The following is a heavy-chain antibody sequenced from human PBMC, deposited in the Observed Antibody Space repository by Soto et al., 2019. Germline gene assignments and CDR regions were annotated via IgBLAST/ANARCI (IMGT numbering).Heavy chain of an antibody. CDR2: IYYSGST. Sequence: SETLSLTCTVSGGSISSYYWSWIRQPPGRGLEWIGYIYYSGSTNYNPSLKSRVTISVDTSKNQFSLKLSSVTAADTAVYYCARDRVGYYYGAFDTWGQGTMVTVSS. D-gene: IGHD3-10*01. CDR3: ARDRVGYYYGAFDT. V-gene: IGHV4-59*01. CDR1: GGSISSYY. J-gene: IGHJ3*02.